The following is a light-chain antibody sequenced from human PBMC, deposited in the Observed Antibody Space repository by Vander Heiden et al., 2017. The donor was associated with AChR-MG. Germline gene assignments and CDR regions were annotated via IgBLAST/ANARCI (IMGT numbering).Light chain of an antibody. J-gene: IGKJ4*01. CDR1: QSVSSSY. Sequence: ESVLTPSPGTLSLSPGDSATLSSRASQSVSSSYLAWYQQKPGQAPRLLIYGASSRATGIPDRFSGSGSGTDFTLTISRLEPEDFAVYYCQQYGSSPLTFGGGTKVEIK. CDR2: GAS. V-gene: IGKV3-20*01. CDR3: QQYGSSPLT.